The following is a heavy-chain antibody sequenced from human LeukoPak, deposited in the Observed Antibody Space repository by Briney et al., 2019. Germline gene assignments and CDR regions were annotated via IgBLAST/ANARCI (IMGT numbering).Heavy chain of an antibody. V-gene: IGHV3-11*01. D-gene: IGHD3-22*01. CDR1: GFTFSDFY. J-gene: IGHJ4*03. CDR3: ARSADRSGYFREITLYYFDY. Sequence: PGGSLRLSCAASGFTFSDFYMTWIRQAPGKGLEWVSYISNRGTTIHYADSVRGRFTISRDNAKKSLYLQMNGLRAEDTAVYYCARSADRSGYFREITLYYFDYWGQGTTVTVSS. CDR2: ISNRGTTI.